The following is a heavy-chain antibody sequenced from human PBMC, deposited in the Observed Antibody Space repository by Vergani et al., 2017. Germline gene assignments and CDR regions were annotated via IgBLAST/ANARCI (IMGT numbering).Heavy chain of an antibody. V-gene: IGHV1-2*02. J-gene: IGHJ4*02. CDR3: ARNSGSYYFFDY. Sequence: QVQLVQSGAEVKKPGASVKVSCKASGYTFTGYYMHWVRQAPGQGLEWMGWINPNSGGTNYAQKFQGRVTITADESTSTAYMELCSLRSEDTAVYYCARNSGSYYFFDYWGQGTLVTVSS. D-gene: IGHD1-26*01. CDR1: GYTFTGYY. CDR2: INPNSGGT.